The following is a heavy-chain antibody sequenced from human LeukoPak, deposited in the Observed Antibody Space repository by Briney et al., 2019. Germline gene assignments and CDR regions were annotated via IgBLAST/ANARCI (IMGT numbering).Heavy chain of an antibody. J-gene: IGHJ5*02. Sequence: PAGSLRLSCAASGFTFSSYAMDWVRQAPGQGLEWVAVISYDGSNKYYADSVKGRFTISRDNSKNTLYLQMNSVRAEDTAVYYCAKGVVPAASRWFDRWGQGTLVTVSS. CDR2: ISYDGSNK. V-gene: IGHV3-30*04. D-gene: IGHD2-2*01. CDR1: GFTFSSYA. CDR3: AKGVVPAASRWFDR.